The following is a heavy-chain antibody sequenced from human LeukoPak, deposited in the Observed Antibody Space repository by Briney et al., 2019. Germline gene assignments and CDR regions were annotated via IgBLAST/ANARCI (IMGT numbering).Heavy chain of an antibody. CDR1: GGSISSYS. CDR2: IYISGST. D-gene: IGHD5-18*01. J-gene: IGHJ6*03. CDR3: ARSYSYGFYYHYMDV. Sequence: SETLSLTCTVSGGSISSYSWSWIRQPAGKGLEWIGRIYISGSTNYNPSLKSRVTMSGDTSKNPLSLKVDSVTAADTAVYYCARSYSYGFYYHYMDVWGKGTTVTISS. V-gene: IGHV4-4*07.